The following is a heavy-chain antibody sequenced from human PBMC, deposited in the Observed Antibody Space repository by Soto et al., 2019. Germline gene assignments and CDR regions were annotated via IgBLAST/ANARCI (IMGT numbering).Heavy chain of an antibody. CDR3: ARGVKWDYYGSGSYYSYYYYGMDV. Sequence: PSETLSLTCAVYGGTFIGNYRSWIRQPPAHRLECIGEINHSGSTNYNPSLKSRVTISVDTSKNQFSLKLSSVTAADTAVYYCARGVKWDYYGSGSYYSYYYYGMDVWGQGTTVTVS. CDR2: INHSGST. D-gene: IGHD3-10*01. J-gene: IGHJ6*02. V-gene: IGHV4-34*01. CDR1: GGTFIGNY.